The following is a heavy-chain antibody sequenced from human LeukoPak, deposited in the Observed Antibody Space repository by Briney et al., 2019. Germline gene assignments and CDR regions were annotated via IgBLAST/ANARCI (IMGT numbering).Heavy chain of an antibody. CDR1: GLTVNSNY. V-gene: IGHV3-53*01. CDR3: ARISGGSFDI. D-gene: IGHD3-10*01. J-gene: IGHJ3*02. CDR2: IYSGETT. Sequence: GGSLRLACAASGLTVNSNYMTWVRQAQGTGLEWVSLIYSGETTYYADSVKGRFTISRDTPHNTLYLQMNRLRAADTAVYYCARISGGSFDIWGQGTTVTV.